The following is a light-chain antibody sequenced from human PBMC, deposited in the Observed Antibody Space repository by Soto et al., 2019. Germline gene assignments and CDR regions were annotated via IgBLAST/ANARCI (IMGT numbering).Light chain of an antibody. CDR1: QSISSN. V-gene: IGKV3-15*01. Sequence: EIVMTQSPATLSVSPGERATLSCRASQSISSNLAWYQQKPGQAPSLLIYDASTRATGIPAGFSGSGSGTEFTLTISSLQSEDFAVYYCQQYNNWPETFGQGTKVEIK. J-gene: IGKJ1*01. CDR3: QQYNNWPET. CDR2: DAS.